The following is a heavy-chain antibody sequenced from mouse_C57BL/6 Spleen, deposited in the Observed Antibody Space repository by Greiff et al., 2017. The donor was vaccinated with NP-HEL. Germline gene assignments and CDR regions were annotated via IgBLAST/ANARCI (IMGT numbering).Heavy chain of an antibody. Sequence: QVQLQQPGAELVKPGASVKMSCKASGYTFTSYWITWVKQRPGQGLEWIGDIYPGSGSANYNEKFKSKATLTVDTSSSTAYMQLSSLTSEDSAVYYCARFDYDVGVFYAMDYWGQGTSVTVPS. CDR3: ARFDYDVGVFYAMDY. CDR2: IYPGSGSA. V-gene: IGHV1-55*01. D-gene: IGHD2-4*01. CDR1: GYTFTSYW. J-gene: IGHJ4*01.